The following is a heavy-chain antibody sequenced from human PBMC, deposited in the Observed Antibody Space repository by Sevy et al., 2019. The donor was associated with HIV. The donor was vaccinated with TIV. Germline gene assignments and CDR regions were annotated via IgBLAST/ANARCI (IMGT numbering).Heavy chain of an antibody. J-gene: IGHJ4*02. D-gene: IGHD3-16*02. V-gene: IGHV3-23*01. Sequence: GGSLRLSCAASAFTFSSYAMSWVRQAPGKGLEWVSAISGSGGSTYYADSVKGRFTISRDNSKNTLYLQMNSLRAEDTAVYYCARSRYDYVWGSYPSGYWGQGTLVTVSS. CDR3: ARSRYDYVWGSYPSGY. CDR1: AFTFSSYA. CDR2: ISGSGGST.